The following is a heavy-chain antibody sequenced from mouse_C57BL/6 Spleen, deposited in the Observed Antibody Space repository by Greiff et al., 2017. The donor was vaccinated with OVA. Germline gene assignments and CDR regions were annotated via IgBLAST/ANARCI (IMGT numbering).Heavy chain of an antibody. Sequence: VKLMESGPELVKPGASVKISCKASGYAFSSSWMNWVKQRPGKGLEWIGRIYPGDGDTNYNGKFKGKATLTADKSSSTAYMQLSSLTSEDSAVYFCARDIDSSGYEGDAMDYWGQGTSVTVSS. J-gene: IGHJ4*01. CDR3: ARDIDSSGYEGDAMDY. CDR2: IYPGDGDT. CDR1: GYAFSSSW. V-gene: IGHV1-82*01. D-gene: IGHD3-2*02.